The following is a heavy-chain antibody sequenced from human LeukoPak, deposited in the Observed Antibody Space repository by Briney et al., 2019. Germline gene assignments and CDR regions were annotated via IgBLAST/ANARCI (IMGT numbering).Heavy chain of an antibody. D-gene: IGHD5-18*01. CDR3: ARGGDFGYSYGGYYYMDV. Sequence: PGGSLRLPCAACGFTFCIYDMHWVRQSTGKGLEGVSTIGTAGDTYYPGSVKGRFTISRENAKNSLYPQMNSLRAGDTAVYYCARGGDFGYSYGGYYYMDVWGKGTTVTVSS. J-gene: IGHJ6*03. V-gene: IGHV3-13*01. CDR1: GFTFCIYD. CDR2: IGTAGDT.